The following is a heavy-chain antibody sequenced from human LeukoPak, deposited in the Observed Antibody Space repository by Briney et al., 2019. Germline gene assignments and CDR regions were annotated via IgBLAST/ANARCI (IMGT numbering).Heavy chain of an antibody. CDR1: GGSISSSSYY. V-gene: IGHV4-39*07. Sequence: SETLSLTCTVSGGSISSSSYYWGWIRQPPGKGLEWIGSIYYSGSTYYNPSLKSRVTISLDTSKNQFSLKLTSVTAADTAVCYCAIDKGLPQAFDIWGQGTMVTVSS. CDR2: IYYSGST. J-gene: IGHJ3*02. CDR3: AIDKGLPQAFDI. D-gene: IGHD5/OR15-5a*01.